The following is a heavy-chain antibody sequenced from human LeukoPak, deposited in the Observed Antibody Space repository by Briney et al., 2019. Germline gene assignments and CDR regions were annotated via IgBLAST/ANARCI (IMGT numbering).Heavy chain of an antibody. Sequence: PSETLSLTCVVYGGSFSGYHWSWIRQPPGKGLEWIGEINHSGYTNYNPSVQSRVTISVDTSKNQFSLKLSSVTAADTAVYYCARGTGTGRSGSYYNSRVTDRRRGYFDYWGQGTLVTVSS. CDR3: ARGTGTGRSGSYYNSRVTDRRRGYFDY. J-gene: IGHJ4*02. CDR1: GGSFSGYH. V-gene: IGHV4-34*01. CDR2: INHSGYT. D-gene: IGHD3-10*01.